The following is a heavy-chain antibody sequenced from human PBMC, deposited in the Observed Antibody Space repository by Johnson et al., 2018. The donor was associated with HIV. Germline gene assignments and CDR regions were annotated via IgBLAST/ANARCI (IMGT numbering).Heavy chain of an antibody. CDR2: ITDDVSTK. J-gene: IGHJ3*02. CDR3: ARVRGRWKLRHSDGSEI. V-gene: IGHV3-7*01. Sequence: VQLVESGGGLVQPWGSLRLSCAASGFTFSNYWMNWVRQDPGKGLEWVAYITDDVSTKYYADSVKGRFTISRDNAKNSLYLQMNSLRAEDTALYYCARVRGRWKLRHSDGSEIMGEGKMVTLCS. CDR1: GFTFSNYW. D-gene: IGHD1-26*01.